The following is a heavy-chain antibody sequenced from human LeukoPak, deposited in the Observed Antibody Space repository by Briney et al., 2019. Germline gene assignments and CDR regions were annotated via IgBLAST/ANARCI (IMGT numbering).Heavy chain of an antibody. CDR2: IYYSGST. J-gene: IGHJ4*02. CDR3: ARDPEGRDYFDY. CDR1: GGSISSSSYY. V-gene: IGHV4-39*07. Sequence: SETLSLTCTVSGGSISSSSYYWGWIRQPPGKGLEWIGSIYYSGSTYYNPSLKSRVTISVDTSKNQFSLKLSSVTAADTAVYYCARDPEGRDYFDYWGQGTLVTVSS.